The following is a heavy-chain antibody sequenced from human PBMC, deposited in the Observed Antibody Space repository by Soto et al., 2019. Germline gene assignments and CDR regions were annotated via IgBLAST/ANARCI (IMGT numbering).Heavy chain of an antibody. V-gene: IGHV4-30-4*01. CDR1: GGSISSGDYY. J-gene: IGHJ6*02. D-gene: IGHD5-12*01. CDR3: ARDQWLRSNYDYGMDV. CDR2: IYYSGST. Sequence: QVQLQESGPGLVKPSQTLSLTCTVSGGSISSGDYYWSWIRQPPGKGLEWIGYIYYSGSTYYNPSLKSRLTISVDTYKNQFSLKLSSVTAADTAVYYCARDQWLRSNYDYGMDVWGQGTTVTVSS.